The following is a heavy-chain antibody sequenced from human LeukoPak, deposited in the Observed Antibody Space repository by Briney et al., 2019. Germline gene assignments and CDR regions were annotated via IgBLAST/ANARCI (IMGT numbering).Heavy chain of an antibody. Sequence: PWASVKVSCKASGGTFSSYAISGVRQAPGQGLEWMGGIIPIFGTANYAQKFQGRVTITADESTSTAYMELSSLRSEDTAVYYCARAGSSWYGIDYWGQGTLVTVSS. J-gene: IGHJ4*02. V-gene: IGHV1-69*13. CDR3: ARAGSSWYGIDY. CDR1: GGTFSSYA. D-gene: IGHD6-13*01. CDR2: IIPIFGTA.